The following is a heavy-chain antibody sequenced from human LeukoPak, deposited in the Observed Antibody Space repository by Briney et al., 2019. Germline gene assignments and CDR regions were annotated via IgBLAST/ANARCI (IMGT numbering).Heavy chain of an antibody. CDR3: ARDFDGYEYFQH. J-gene: IGHJ1*01. Sequence: ASVKVSCKASGYTFTSYDINWVRQATGQGLEWMGWMNPNSGNTGYAQKFQGRVTITRNTSISTAYMELSSLRSEATAVYYCARDFDGYEYFQHWGQGTLVTVAS. D-gene: IGHD5-24*01. V-gene: IGHV1-8*03. CDR2: MNPNSGNT. CDR1: GYTFTSYD.